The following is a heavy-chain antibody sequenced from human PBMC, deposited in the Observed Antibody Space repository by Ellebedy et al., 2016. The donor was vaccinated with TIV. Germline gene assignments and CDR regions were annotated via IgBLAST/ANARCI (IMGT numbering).Heavy chain of an antibody. D-gene: IGHD3-10*01. J-gene: IGHJ3*01. CDR3: AREGIPDAFNV. CDR1: GFSFSSHS. V-gene: IGHV3-21*01. Sequence: PGGSLRLSCAASGFSFSSHSMNWVRQAPGKGLEWVSSITSSEDYIFYADSVRGRFTVSRDNAKNSLSLQLNSMRDEDTAVYYCAREGIPDAFNVWGKGTMVTVSS. CDR2: ITSSEDYI.